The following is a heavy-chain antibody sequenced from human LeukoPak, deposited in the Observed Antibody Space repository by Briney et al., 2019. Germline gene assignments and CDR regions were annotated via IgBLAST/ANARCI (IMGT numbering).Heavy chain of an antibody. CDR3: AKDGQQLVRTTFDY. CDR1: GFTFSSYA. J-gene: IGHJ4*02. V-gene: IGHV3-23*01. D-gene: IGHD6-13*01. Sequence: GGSLRLSCAASGFTFSSYAMGWVRQAPGKGLEWVSAISGSGGSTYYADSVKGRFTISRDNSKNTLYLQMNSLRAEDTAVYYCAKDGQQLVRTTFDYWGQGTLVTVSS. CDR2: ISGSGGST.